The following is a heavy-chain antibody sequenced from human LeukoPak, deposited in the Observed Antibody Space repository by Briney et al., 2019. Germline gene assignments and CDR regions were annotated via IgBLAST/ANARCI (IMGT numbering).Heavy chain of an antibody. CDR2: IYTSGST. V-gene: IGHV4-61*02. Sequence: PSETLSLTCTVSGGSISSGSYYWSWIRQPAGKGLEWIGRIYTSGSTNYNPSLKSRVTISVDTSKNQFSLKLSSVTAADTAVYYCARSTPRISGSYYYMGYYFDYWGQGTLVTVSS. CDR3: ARSTPRISGSYYYMGYYFDY. J-gene: IGHJ4*02. CDR1: GGSISSGSYY. D-gene: IGHD1-26*01.